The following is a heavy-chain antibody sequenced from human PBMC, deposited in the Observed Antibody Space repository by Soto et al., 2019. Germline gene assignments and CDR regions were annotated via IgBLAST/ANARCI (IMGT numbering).Heavy chain of an antibody. CDR3: ARGDRGGSGSPASYYYSGLDV. CDR2: VSAGGDMT. J-gene: IGHJ6*02. D-gene: IGHD2-15*01. Sequence: DVQVLESGGDLVQPGGSLRLSCAASGFTFNSYAMSWVRQAPGKGLEWVTRVSAGGDMTYYSDSVKGRFTISRDNSNNALFLQMNSPRFDDTALYYCARGDRGGSGSPASYYYSGLDVWVQATKVTVS. V-gene: IGHV3-23*01. CDR1: GFTFNSYA.